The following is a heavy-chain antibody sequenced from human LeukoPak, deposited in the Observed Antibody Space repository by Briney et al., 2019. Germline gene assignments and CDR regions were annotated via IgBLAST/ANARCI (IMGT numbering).Heavy chain of an antibody. J-gene: IGHJ4*02. CDR2: IYPGDSDT. D-gene: IGHD5-18*01. CDR3: ARRGYSYHLPIDY. V-gene: IGHV5-51*01. Sequence: GESLKISCKGSGYSFTSYWIGWMRQMPGKDLEWMGIIYPGDSDTRYSPSFQGQVTISADKSISTAYLQWSSLKASDTAMYYCARRGYSYHLPIDYWGQGTLVTVSS. CDR1: GYSFTSYW.